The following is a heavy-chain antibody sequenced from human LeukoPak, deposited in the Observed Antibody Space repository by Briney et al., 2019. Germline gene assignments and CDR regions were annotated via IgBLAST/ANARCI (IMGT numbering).Heavy chain of an antibody. CDR3: AREGIAAAWGTIDAFDI. J-gene: IGHJ3*02. D-gene: IGHD6-13*01. CDR1: GFTFSSYE. Sequence: GGSLRFSCAASGFTFSSYEMNWVRQAPGKGLEWVSYISSSGSTIYYADSVKGRFTISRDNAKNSLYLQMNSLRAEDTAAYYCAREGIAAAWGTIDAFDIWGQGTMVTVSS. V-gene: IGHV3-48*03. CDR2: ISSSGSTI.